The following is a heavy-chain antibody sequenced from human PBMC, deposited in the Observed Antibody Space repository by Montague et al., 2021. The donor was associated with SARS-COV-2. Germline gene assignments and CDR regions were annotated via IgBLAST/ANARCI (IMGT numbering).Heavy chain of an antibody. CDR1: GFTLRNYG. CDR3: AREYDTNGYYYYGMDV. CDR2: MWYDGGDK. J-gene: IGHJ6*02. D-gene: IGHD2-8*01. V-gene: IGHV3-33*01. Sequence: SLRLSCAASGFTLRNYGIHWVRQAPGKGLEWVAVMWYDGGDKYYADSVKGRFTMSRDKSKNAVYLQMSSLRVEDTAVYYCAREYDTNGYYYYGMDVWGQGTTVTVS.